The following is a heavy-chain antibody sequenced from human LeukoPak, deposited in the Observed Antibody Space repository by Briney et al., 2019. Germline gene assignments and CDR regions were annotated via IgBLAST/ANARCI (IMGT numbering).Heavy chain of an antibody. D-gene: IGHD1-7*01. J-gene: IGHJ6*02. Sequence: ASVKVSCKASGYTFSSYGISWVRQAPGQGLEWMGWISAYNGNTNYAQKLQGRATMTTDTSTTTAYMELRSLRSDDTAVYYCARWDSNWNYGIYYGMDVWGQGTTVTVSS. CDR3: ARWDSNWNYGIYYGMDV. V-gene: IGHV1-18*01. CDR1: GYTFSSYG. CDR2: ISAYNGNT.